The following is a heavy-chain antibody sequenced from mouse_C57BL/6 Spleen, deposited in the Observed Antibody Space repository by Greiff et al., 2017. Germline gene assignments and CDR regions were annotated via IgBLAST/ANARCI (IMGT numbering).Heavy chain of an antibody. CDR2: IWSGGST. D-gene: IGHD2-1*01. Sequence: VKLQESGPGLVQPSQSLSITCTVSGFSLTSYGVHWVRQPPGKGLEWLGVIWSGGSTDYNAAFISRLSISKDNSKSQVFFKMNSLQADDTAIYYCANYGNYGDYAMDDWGQGTSVTVSS. V-gene: IGHV2-4*01. CDR1: GFSLTSYG. J-gene: IGHJ4*01. CDR3: ANYGNYGDYAMDD.